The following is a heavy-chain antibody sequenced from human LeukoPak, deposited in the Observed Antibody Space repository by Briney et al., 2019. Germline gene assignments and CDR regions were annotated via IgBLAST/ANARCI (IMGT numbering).Heavy chain of an antibody. D-gene: IGHD3-10*01. CDR3: ARGGGYGSGPY. J-gene: IGHJ4*02. CDR1: SYTFRGYY. V-gene: IGHV1-46*01. Sequence: GASVKISCKASSYTFRGYYMSWVRQAPGQGLEWMGIINPSGGSTTYTQKFQGRVTMTRDTSTKTIYMELSSLRSEDTAVYYCARGGGYGSGPYWGQGTLVTVSS. CDR2: INPSGGST.